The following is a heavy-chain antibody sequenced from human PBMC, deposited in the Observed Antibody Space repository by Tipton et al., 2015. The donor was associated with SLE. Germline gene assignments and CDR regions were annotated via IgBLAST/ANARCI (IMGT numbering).Heavy chain of an antibody. D-gene: IGHD1-26*01. CDR1: GGSFSGYY. CDR3: ARGLFGWELPY. CDR2: IIHTGST. Sequence: GLVKPSETLSLTCAVYGGSFSGYYWSWIRQPPGKGLEWIGEIIHTGSTNYNPSLKSRVTISVDTSKNQFSLKLSSVTAADTAVYYCARGLFGWELPYWGQGTLVTVSS. J-gene: IGHJ4*02. V-gene: IGHV4-34*01.